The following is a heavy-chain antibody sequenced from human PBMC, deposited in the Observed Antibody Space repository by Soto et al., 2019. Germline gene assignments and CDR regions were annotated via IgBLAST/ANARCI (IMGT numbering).Heavy chain of an antibody. CDR1: GFTFSSYG. CDR2: IWYDGSNK. V-gene: IGHV3-33*01. J-gene: IGHJ6*02. Sequence: SGGSLRLSCAASGFTFSSYGMHWVRQAPGKGLEWVAVIWYDGSNKYYADSVKGRFTISRDNSKNTLYLQMNSLRAEDTAVYYCARDKYSSGWIYGMDVWGQGTTVTVSS. D-gene: IGHD6-19*01. CDR3: ARDKYSSGWIYGMDV.